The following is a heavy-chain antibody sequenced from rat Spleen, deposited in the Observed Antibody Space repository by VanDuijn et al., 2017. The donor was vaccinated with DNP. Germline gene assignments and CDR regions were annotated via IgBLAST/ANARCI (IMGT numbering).Heavy chain of an antibody. D-gene: IGHD1-9*01. Sequence: QVQLKESGPGLVQPSQTLSLTCTVSGFSLTSYHVHWVRQPPGKGLEWMGVMWRDGDTSYYSVLKSRLSISRDTSKSQVFLKMSSLQTEDTATYYCARDHYGYIPDYFDYWGQGVMVTVSS. CDR3: ARDHYGYIPDYFDY. CDR2: MWRDGDT. J-gene: IGHJ2*01. CDR1: GFSLTSYH. V-gene: IGHV2-32*01.